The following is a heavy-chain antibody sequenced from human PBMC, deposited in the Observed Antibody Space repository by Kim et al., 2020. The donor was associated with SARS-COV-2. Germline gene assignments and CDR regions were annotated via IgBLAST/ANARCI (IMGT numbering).Heavy chain of an antibody. V-gene: IGHV4-34*01. J-gene: IGHJ4*02. D-gene: IGHD6-13*01. CDR2: INHSGST. Sequence: SETLSLTCAVYGGSFSGYYWSWIRQPPGKGLEWIGEINHSGSTNYNPSLKSRVTISVDTSKNQFSLKLSSVTAADTAVYYCARGVSSSSWYRYWGQGTLVTVSS. CDR1: GGSFSGYY. CDR3: ARGVSSSSWYRY.